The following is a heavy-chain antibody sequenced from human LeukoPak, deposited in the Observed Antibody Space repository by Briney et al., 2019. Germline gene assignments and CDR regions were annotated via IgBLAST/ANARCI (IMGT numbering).Heavy chain of an antibody. V-gene: IGHV1-2*02. D-gene: IGHD3-3*02. Sequence: ASVKVSCKASGYTFSDFYIHWVRQAPGQGLEYVGWITPKSGDTYSPQRSQGRVTMTRDASISTAYMELSSLRSDDTAVYFCARVRLADERAWAYWGQGTLVTVSS. J-gene: IGHJ4*02. CDR2: ITPKSGDT. CDR1: GYTFSDFY. CDR3: ARVRLADERAWAY.